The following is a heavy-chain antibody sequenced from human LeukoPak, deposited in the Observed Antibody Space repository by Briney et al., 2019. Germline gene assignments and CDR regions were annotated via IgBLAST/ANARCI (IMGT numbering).Heavy chain of an antibody. CDR1: GFTFSDYW. D-gene: IGHD6-19*01. CDR3: AKRTYGSGWYPDYFDY. J-gene: IGHJ4*02. Sequence: GGSLRLSCVASGFTFSDYWMSWVRQAPGKGLEWVANIKQDGSDKYYADSMRGRFTISRENAKNSLYLQMNNLRGEDTAVYFCAKRTYGSGWYPDYFDYWGQGTLVTVSS. V-gene: IGHV3-7*03. CDR2: IKQDGSDK.